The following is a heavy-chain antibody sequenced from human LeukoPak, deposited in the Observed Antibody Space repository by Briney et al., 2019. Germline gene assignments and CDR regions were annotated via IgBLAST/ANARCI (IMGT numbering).Heavy chain of an antibody. CDR2: IKQDGSEK. Sequence: GGSLRLSCAASGFTFSSYWMSWVRQAPGKGLEWVANIKQDGSEKYYVDSVKGRFTISRDNAKNSLYLQMNSLRSDDTAVYYCARDPYYYDNYLRGDAFDIWGQGTMVTVSS. D-gene: IGHD3-22*01. CDR1: GFTFSSYW. V-gene: IGHV3-7*03. CDR3: ARDPYYYDNYLRGDAFDI. J-gene: IGHJ3*02.